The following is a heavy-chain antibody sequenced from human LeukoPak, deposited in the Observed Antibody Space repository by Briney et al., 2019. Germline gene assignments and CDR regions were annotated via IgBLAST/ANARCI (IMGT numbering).Heavy chain of an antibody. CDR3: ARTVVTATDNWFDP. Sequence: APVKVSCKASGYTFTSYGISWVRQAPGQGLEWMGWISAYNGNTNYAQKLQGRVTMTTDTSTSTAYMELRSLRSDDTAVYYCARTVVTATDNWFDPWGQGTLVTVSS. J-gene: IGHJ5*02. V-gene: IGHV1-18*01. CDR2: ISAYNGNT. D-gene: IGHD2-21*02. CDR1: GYTFTSYG.